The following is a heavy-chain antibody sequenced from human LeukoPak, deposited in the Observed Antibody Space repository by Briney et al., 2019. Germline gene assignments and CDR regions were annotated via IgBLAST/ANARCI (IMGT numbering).Heavy chain of an antibody. V-gene: IGHV4-34*01. D-gene: IGHD3-10*01. CDR2: INHSGST. CDR1: GGSFSGYY. Sequence: SETLSLICAVYGGSFSGYYWSWIRQPPGKGLEWIGEINHSGSTNYNPSLKSRVTISVDTSKNQFSLKLSSVTAADTAVYYCASREYGSGSPYYFDYWGQGTLVTVSS. CDR3: ASREYGSGSPYYFDY. J-gene: IGHJ4*02.